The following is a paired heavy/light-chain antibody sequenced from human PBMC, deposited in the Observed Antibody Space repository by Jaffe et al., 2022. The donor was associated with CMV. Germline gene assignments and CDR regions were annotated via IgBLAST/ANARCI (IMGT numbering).Heavy chain of an antibody. D-gene: IGHD2-8*02. CDR2: VKSEIDGGTI. V-gene: IGHV3-15*01. J-gene: IGHJ4*02. Sequence: EVQLVESGGVLVKPGGSLTLSCEASGFTFKYAWMSWVRQAPGKGLEWVGRVKSEIDGGTIDYAAPAKGRFTISRDDSRNTLYLHINSVQTEDTAMYYCTTGIRGPTGARVDYWGQGTLVTVSS. CDR1: GFTFKYAW. CDR3: TTGIRGPTGARVDY.
Light chain of an antibody. CDR2: LHSDGTH. Sequence: QLVLTQSPSASASLGASVKLTCTLSSGHSSYAVAWHQHQPKKGPRYLMKLHSDGTHTKGDGIPDRFSGSSSGSERYLTISSLQSEDEADYYCQTWDTGFELFGGGTKLTVL. CDR3: QTWDTGFEL. V-gene: IGLV4-69*01. J-gene: IGLJ2*01. CDR1: SGHSSYA.